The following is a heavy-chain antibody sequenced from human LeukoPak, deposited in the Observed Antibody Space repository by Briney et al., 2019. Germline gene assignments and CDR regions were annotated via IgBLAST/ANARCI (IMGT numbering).Heavy chain of an antibody. CDR2: ISDSGGST. Sequence: GGSLRLSCAASGFTFSGYAMSWVRQAPGKGLEWVSAISDSGGSTYYADSVKGRFTISRDNSKNTLYLQMNSLRAEDTAVYYGAKGSVYYTASFDYWGQGTLVTVSS. J-gene: IGHJ4*02. CDR3: AKGSVYYTASFDY. V-gene: IGHV3-23*01. CDR1: GFTFSGYA. D-gene: IGHD2-8*01.